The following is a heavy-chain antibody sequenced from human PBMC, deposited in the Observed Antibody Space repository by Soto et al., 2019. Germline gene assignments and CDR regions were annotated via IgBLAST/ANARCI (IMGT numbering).Heavy chain of an antibody. Sequence: PGGSLRLSCAASGFTFSRYSMNWVRQAPGKGLEWVSYISSSSSTIYYADSVKGRFTISRDNAKNSLYLQMNSLRAEDTAVYYCAREYCSSTSCLNWFDPWGQGTLVTVSS. V-gene: IGHV3-48*01. CDR2: ISSSSSTI. CDR3: AREYCSSTSCLNWFDP. D-gene: IGHD2-2*01. CDR1: GFTFSRYS. J-gene: IGHJ5*02.